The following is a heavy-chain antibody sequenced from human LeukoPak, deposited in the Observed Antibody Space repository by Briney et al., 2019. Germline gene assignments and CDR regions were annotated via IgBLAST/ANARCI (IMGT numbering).Heavy chain of an antibody. Sequence: SETLSLTCTVSGCSISSYYWSWIRQPPGKGLEWIGYIYCSGSTNYNPSLKSRVTISVDTSKNQFSLKLSSVTAADTAVYYCAGVIGVVVPAAISPPINYYYGMDVWGQGTTVTVSS. CDR2: IYCSGST. CDR1: GCSISSYY. J-gene: IGHJ6*02. V-gene: IGHV4-59*01. CDR3: AGVIGVVVPAAISPPINYYYGMDV. D-gene: IGHD2-2*01.